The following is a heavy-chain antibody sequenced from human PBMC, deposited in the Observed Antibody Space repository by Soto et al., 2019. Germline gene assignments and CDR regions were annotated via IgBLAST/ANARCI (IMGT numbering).Heavy chain of an antibody. CDR2: ISGSGGST. V-gene: IGHV3-23*01. CDR3: AKDQSSGQGWWWFDY. J-gene: IGHJ4*02. Sequence: EVQLLESGGGLVQPGGSLRLSCAASGFNFSSYAMSWVRQAPGKGLEWVSAISGSGGSTYYADSVKGRFTISRDNSKNTLYLQMNSLRADDTAVYYCAKDQSSGQGWWWFDYCGQGTLVTVSS. CDR1: GFNFSSYA. D-gene: IGHD2-21*01.